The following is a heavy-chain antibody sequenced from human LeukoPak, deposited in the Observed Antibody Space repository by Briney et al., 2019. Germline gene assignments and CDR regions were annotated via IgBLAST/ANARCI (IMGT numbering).Heavy chain of an antibody. D-gene: IGHD2-21*02. Sequence: PGASLRLSCAASGFTFSSYSMNWVRQAPGKGLEWVSSISSSSSYIYYADSVKGRFTISRDNAKNSLYLQMNSLRAEDTAVYYCAREAPDFYFDYWGQGTLVTVSS. CDR3: AREAPDFYFDY. CDR1: GFTFSSYS. V-gene: IGHV3-21*01. CDR2: ISSSSSYI. J-gene: IGHJ4*02.